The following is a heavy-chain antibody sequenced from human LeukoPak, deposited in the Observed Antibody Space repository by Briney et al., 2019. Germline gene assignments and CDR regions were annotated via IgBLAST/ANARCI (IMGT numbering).Heavy chain of an antibody. CDR2: INHSGST. J-gene: IGHJ4*02. Sequence: SETLSLTCAVYGGSFSGYYWSWIRQPPGKGLEWIGEINHSGSTNYNPSLKSRVTISVDTSKNQFSLKLSSVTAADTAVYYCARAGYYDSSGYGDYWGQGTLVTVSS. V-gene: IGHV4-34*01. CDR3: ARAGYYDSSGYGDY. D-gene: IGHD3-22*01. CDR1: GGSFSGYY.